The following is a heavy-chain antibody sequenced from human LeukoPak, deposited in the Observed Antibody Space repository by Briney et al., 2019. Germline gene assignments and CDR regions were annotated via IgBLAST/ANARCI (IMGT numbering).Heavy chain of an antibody. V-gene: IGHV1-2*04. CDR2: INPNSGGT. D-gene: IGHD3-10*01. Sequence: ASVKVSCKASGYTFTGYYMHWVRQAPGQGLEWMGWINPNSGGTNYAQKFQGWVTMTRDTSIGTAYMELSRLRSDDTAVYYCAREVDYGSGSYSYGMDVWGKGTTVTVSS. J-gene: IGHJ6*04. CDR1: GYTFTGYY. CDR3: AREVDYGSGSYSYGMDV.